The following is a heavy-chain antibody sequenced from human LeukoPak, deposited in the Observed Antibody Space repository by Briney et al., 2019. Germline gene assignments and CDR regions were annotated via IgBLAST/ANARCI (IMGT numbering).Heavy chain of an antibody. Sequence: PGGSLRLSCAASGFTFSSYSMNWVRQAPGKGLEWVSYISSSSSTIYYADSAKGRFTISRDNAKNSLYLQMNSLRAEDTAVYYCARDRQGYGDYPAPYYYYYMDVWGKGTTVTVSS. CDR2: ISSSSSTI. D-gene: IGHD4-17*01. J-gene: IGHJ6*03. CDR3: ARDRQGYGDYPAPYYYYYMDV. CDR1: GFTFSSYS. V-gene: IGHV3-48*01.